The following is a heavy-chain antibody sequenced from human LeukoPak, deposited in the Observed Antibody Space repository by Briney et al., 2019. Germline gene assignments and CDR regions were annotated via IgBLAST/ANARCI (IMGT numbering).Heavy chain of an antibody. D-gene: IGHD2-2*01. J-gene: IGHJ6*02. CDR3: ARPLGYCSSTSCRSYYYGMDV. CDR1: GFTFSSYG. Sequence: GGSLRLSCAASGFTFSSYGMHWVRQAPGKGLEWVAVIWYDGSNKYYADSVKGRFTISRDNSKNTLYLQMNSLRAEDTAVCYCARPLGYCSSTSCRSYYYGMDVWGQGTTVTVSS. CDR2: IWYDGSNK. V-gene: IGHV3-33*01.